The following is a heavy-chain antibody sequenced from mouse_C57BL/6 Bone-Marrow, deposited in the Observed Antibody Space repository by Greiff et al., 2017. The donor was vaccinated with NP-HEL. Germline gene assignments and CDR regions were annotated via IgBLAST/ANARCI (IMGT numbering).Heavy chain of an antibody. D-gene: IGHD1-1*01. CDR1: GYTFTEYT. Sequence: VKLQESGAELVKPGASVKLSCKASGYTFTEYTIHWVKQRSGQGLEWIGWFYPGSGSIKYNEKVKDKATLTADKSSSTVYMELSRLTSEDSAVYFCARHEGTYGSSFYYFDYWGQGTTLTVSS. J-gene: IGHJ2*01. CDR2: FYPGSGSI. V-gene: IGHV1-62-2*01. CDR3: ARHEGTYGSSFYYFDY.